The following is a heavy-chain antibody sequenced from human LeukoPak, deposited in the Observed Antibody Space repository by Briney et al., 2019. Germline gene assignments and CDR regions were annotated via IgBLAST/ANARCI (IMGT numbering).Heavy chain of an antibody. CDR3: ARAVYYYDSSGYYYDHYYYGMDA. CDR2: IIPILGIA. V-gene: IGHV1-69*04. CDR1: GGTFSSYA. Sequence: SVKVSCKASGGTFSSYAISWVRQAPGQGLEWMGRIIPILGIANYAQKFQGRVTITADKSTSTAYMELSSLRSEDTAVYYCARAVYYYDSSGYYYDHYYYGMDAWGQGTTVTVSS. D-gene: IGHD3-22*01. J-gene: IGHJ6*02.